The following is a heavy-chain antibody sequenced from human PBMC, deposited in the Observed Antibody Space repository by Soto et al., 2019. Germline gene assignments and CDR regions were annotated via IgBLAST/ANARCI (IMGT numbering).Heavy chain of an antibody. CDR1: GFTFSSYA. J-gene: IGHJ4*02. CDR2: ISGSVGST. CDR3: AKDIGIYSHYEVGYFDY. Sequence: GGSLRRSCAASGFTFSSYAMSWVRQAPGKGLEWVSAISGSVGSTYYADSVKGRFTISRDNSKNTLYLQMNSLRAEDTAVYYCAKDIGIYSHYEVGYFDYWGQGTLVIVSS. V-gene: IGHV3-23*01. D-gene: IGHD4-4*01.